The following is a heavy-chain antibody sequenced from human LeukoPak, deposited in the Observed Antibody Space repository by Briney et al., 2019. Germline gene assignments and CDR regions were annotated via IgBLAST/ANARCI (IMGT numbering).Heavy chain of an antibody. CDR1: GFTFSTYG. CDR2: IEYDGSNI. Sequence: GGSLRLSCAASGFTFSTYGMHWVRQAPGKGLEWVAVIEYDGSNIHYTDSVKGRFTISRDNFKKTLYLQMNSLRAEDTAVYYCAKTPRYRAARQSHFDYWGQGTLVTVSS. D-gene: IGHD6-6*01. V-gene: IGHV3-30*18. J-gene: IGHJ4*02. CDR3: AKTPRYRAARQSHFDY.